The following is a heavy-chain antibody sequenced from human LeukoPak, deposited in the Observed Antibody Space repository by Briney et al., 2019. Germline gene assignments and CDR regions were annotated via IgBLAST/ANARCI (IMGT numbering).Heavy chain of an antibody. V-gene: IGHV4-4*07. J-gene: IGHJ6*03. Sequence: SETLTLTCTVSGGSISSYYWSWIRQPAGKGLEWIGRIHTSGSTNYNPSLKSRVTMSVDTSKNQFSLKLSSVTAADTAVYYCARDRRDIVVVPAANGGYYYYYMDVWGKGTTVTVSS. CDR2: IHTSGST. CDR1: GGSISSYY. CDR3: ARDRRDIVVVPAANGGYYYYYMDV. D-gene: IGHD2-2*01.